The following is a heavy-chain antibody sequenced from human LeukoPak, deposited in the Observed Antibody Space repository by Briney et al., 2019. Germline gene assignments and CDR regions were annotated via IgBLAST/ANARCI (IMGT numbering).Heavy chain of an antibody. Sequence: ASVKVSCKASGYTFTSHAISWVRQAPGQGLEWMGWISGYNGNTNYAQRFQDRITMTTDTSTSTAYMELRSLRSDDTAVYYCARDWRHDSSGYYYYYFHMDVWGQGTTVTVSS. J-gene: IGHJ6*02. CDR3: ARDWRHDSSGYYYYYFHMDV. D-gene: IGHD3-22*01. V-gene: IGHV1-18*01. CDR2: ISGYNGNT. CDR1: GYTFTSHA.